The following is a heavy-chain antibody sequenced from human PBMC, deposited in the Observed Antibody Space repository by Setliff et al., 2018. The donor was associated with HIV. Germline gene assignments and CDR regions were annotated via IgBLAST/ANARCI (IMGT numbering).Heavy chain of an antibody. Sequence: ASVKVSCKASGGTFSSYAISWVRQAPGQGLEWMGGIIPIFGTANYAQKFQGRVTITADESTSTAYMELSSLRSEDTAVYYCARGGGYDRSGYYPFDYWGQGTPVPVSS. CDR3: ARGGGYDRSGYYPFDY. CDR2: IIPIFGTA. CDR1: GGTFSSYA. V-gene: IGHV1-69*13. D-gene: IGHD3-22*01. J-gene: IGHJ4*02.